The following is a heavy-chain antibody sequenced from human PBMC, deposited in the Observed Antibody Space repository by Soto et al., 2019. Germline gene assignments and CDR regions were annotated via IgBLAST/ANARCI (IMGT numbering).Heavy chain of an antibody. CDR2: IIPIFGTA. CDR1: GGTFSSYA. Sequence: QVQLVQSGAEVKKPGSSVKVSCKASGGTFSSYAISWVRQAPGQGLEWMGGIIPIFGTANYAQKFQGRVTITADESTSTAYMELSSLRSDDTAVYYCARGGLKGPTVVTLWFDPWCQGTLVTVSS. D-gene: IGHD2-21*02. CDR3: ARGGLKGPTVVTLWFDP. V-gene: IGHV1-69*01. J-gene: IGHJ5*02.